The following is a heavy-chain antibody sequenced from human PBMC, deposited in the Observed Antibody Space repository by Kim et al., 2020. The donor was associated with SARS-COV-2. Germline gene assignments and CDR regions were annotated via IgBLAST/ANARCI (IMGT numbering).Heavy chain of an antibody. V-gene: IGHV1-2*02. J-gene: IGHJ4*02. CDR2: INPNSGGT. D-gene: IGHD3-10*01. Sequence: AAVKVSCKASGYTFTGYYMHWVRQAPGQGLEWMGWINPNSGGTNYAQKFQGRVTMTRDTSISTAYMELSRLRSDDTAVYYCATEGGIYGSVSYGLFDYWGQGTLVTVSS. CDR1: GYTFTGYY. CDR3: ATEGGIYGSVSYGLFDY.